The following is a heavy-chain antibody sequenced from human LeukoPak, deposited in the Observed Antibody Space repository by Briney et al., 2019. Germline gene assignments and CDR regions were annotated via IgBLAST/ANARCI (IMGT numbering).Heavy chain of an antibody. D-gene: IGHD3-9*01. CDR3: AREGYDILTGYSADDY. V-gene: IGHV3-53*01. J-gene: IGHJ4*02. CDR1: GFTVSSNY. CDR2: IYSGGST. Sequence: AGGSLRLSCAASGFTVSSNYMSWVRQAPGKGLEWVSVIYSGGSTYYAGSVKGRFTISRDNSKNTLYLQMNSLRAEDTAVYYCAREGYDILTGYSADDYWGQGTLVTVSS.